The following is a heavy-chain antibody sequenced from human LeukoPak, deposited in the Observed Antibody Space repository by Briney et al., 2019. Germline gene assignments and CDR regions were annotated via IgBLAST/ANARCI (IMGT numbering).Heavy chain of an antibody. D-gene: IGHD2-2*01. V-gene: IGHV3-7*01. CDR3: AREGLVVPAAEYGMDV. CDR1: GFTFSSYW. Sequence: PGGSLRLSCAASGFTFSSYWMSWVRQAPGKGLEWVANIKQDGSEKYYVDSVKGRFTISRDNAKNSLYLQMNSLRAEDTAVYYCAREGLVVPAAEYGMDVWGQGTTVTVSS. CDR2: IKQDGSEK. J-gene: IGHJ6*02.